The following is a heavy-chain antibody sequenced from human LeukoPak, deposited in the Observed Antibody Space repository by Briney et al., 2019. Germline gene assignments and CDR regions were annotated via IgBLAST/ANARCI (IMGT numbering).Heavy chain of an antibody. J-gene: IGHJ4*02. D-gene: IGHD4-17*01. CDR2: IRQEGTKK. CDR3: ARDLRLRGPTGGY. Sequence: GGSLRLSCAASGFIFNNYWMSWLRQAPGKGLEWVANIRQEGTKKNYVDSVEGRFTISRDNAQNSVYLQMSSLRAEDTAVYYCARDLRLRGPTGGYWGQGTLVTVSS. V-gene: IGHV3-7*01. CDR1: GFIFNNYW.